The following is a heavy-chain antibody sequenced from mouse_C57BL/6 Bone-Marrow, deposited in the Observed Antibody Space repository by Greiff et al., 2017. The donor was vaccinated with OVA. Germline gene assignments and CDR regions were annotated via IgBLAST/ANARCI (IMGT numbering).Heavy chain of an antibody. J-gene: IGHJ4*01. CDR3: ARALLFYAMDY. CDR2: IYPRSGNT. V-gene: IGHV1-81*01. CDR1: GYTFTSYG. D-gene: IGHD2-10*01. Sequence: VQRVESGAELARPGASVKLSCKASGYTFTSYGISWVKQRTGQGLEWIGEIYPRSGNTYYNEKFKGKATLTADKSSSTAYIELRRLTSEDSAVYFCARALLFYAMDYWGQGTSVTVSS.